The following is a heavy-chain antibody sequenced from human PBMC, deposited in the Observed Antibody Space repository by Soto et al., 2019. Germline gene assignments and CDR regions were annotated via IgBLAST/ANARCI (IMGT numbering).Heavy chain of an antibody. CDR3: ARAAGSPLYKFDS. Sequence: VGSLRLSCTASAFTFKDYYMTWIRQAPGKGLEWISYISNRGTYTHYADSVKGRFTISRDNAKNSVYLHMSSLSAEDTALYYCARAAGSPLYKFDSWGQGTQVTVSS. D-gene: IGHD1-1*01. CDR2: ISNRGTYT. CDR1: AFTFKDYY. V-gene: IGHV3-11*06. J-gene: IGHJ4*02.